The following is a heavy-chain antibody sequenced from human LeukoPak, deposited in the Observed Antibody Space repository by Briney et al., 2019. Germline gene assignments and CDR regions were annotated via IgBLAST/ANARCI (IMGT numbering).Heavy chain of an antibody. CDR3: AAERYSSTWYFDY. D-gene: IGHD6-13*01. V-gene: IGHV3-15*01. Sequence: GGSLRLSCAASRFILNNAWMSWVRQAPGKGLEWVGRIKNKSDGGKTDYAAPVKGRFAISRDDSKNTLYLQMNSLKTEDTAVYYCAAERYSSTWYFDYWGQGILVAVSS. CDR2: IKNKSDGGKT. J-gene: IGHJ4*02. CDR1: RFILNNAW.